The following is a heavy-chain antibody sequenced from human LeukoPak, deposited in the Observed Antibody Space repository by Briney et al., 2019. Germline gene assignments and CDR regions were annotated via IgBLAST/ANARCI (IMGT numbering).Heavy chain of an antibody. D-gene: IGHD6-13*01. J-gene: IGHJ4*02. CDR3: ARAVPPGYSSSWYLAFDY. CDR2: IYYSGST. Sequence: SETLSLTCTVSGGSISSSSYYWGWIRQPPGKGLEWIGSIYYSGSTYYNPSLKSRVTISVDTSKNQFSPKLSSVTAADTAVYYCARAVPPGYSSSWYLAFDYWGRGTLVTVSS. V-gene: IGHV4-39*01. CDR1: GGSISSSSYY.